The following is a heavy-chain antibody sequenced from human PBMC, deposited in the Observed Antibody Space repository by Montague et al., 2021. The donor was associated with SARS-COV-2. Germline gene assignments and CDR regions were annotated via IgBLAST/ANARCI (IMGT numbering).Heavy chain of an antibody. CDR3: ARDGVQFGDWPYYFAF. Sequence: SLRLSCAASGFTFNTYSMHWVRRAPGKGLEWVSSISSSGTYIYYXDSVRGRFTISRDNAHNSLSLQLNSLRPEDTALYYCARDGVQFGDWPYYFAFWGQGTLVSASS. J-gene: IGHJ4*02. D-gene: IGHD2-21*02. CDR1: GFTFNTYS. CDR2: ISSSGTYI. V-gene: IGHV3-21*01.